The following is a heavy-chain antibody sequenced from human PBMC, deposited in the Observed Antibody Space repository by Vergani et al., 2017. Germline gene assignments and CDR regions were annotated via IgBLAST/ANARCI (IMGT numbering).Heavy chain of an antibody. CDR2: ISYDGSNK. J-gene: IGHJ4*02. Sequence: VQLVESGGGVVQPGRSLRLSCAASGFTFSSYAMHWVRQAPGKGLEWVAVISYDGSNKYYADSVKGRFTISRDNSKNTLYLQMNSLRAEDTAVYYCASQSSAAGDWGQGTLVTVSS. D-gene: IGHD6-13*01. CDR3: ASQSSAAGD. CDR1: GFTFSSYA. V-gene: IGHV3-30-3*01.